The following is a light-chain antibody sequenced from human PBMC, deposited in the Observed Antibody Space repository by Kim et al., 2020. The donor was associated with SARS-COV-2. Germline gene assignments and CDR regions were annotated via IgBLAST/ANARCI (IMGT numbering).Light chain of an antibody. CDR3: QQYNAYWT. J-gene: IGKJ1*01. Sequence: SASVRDSVTITGRASESISMWLSWYQQKPVKAPRLLIYGASSLESGVPSRFSGSGSGTEFTLTISSLQPDDFATYYCQQYNAYWTFGQGTKVDIK. CDR2: GAS. V-gene: IGKV1-5*01. CDR1: ESISMW.